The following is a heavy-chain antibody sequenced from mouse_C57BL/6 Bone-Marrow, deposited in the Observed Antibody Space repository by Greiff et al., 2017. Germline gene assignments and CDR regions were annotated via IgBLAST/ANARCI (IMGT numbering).Heavy chain of an antibody. CDR2: ISVGGSYT. Sequence: EVKLEESGGGLVKPGGSLKLSCAASGFTFSSYAMSWVRQTPEKRLEWVATISVGGSYTYYPDNVKGRFTISRDNAKNKMYLQMSHLKSEDTAMYYCALDSYGSSYGGQGTTLTVSS. CDR3: ALDSYGSSY. J-gene: IGHJ2*01. D-gene: IGHD1-1*01. CDR1: GFTFSSYA. V-gene: IGHV5-4*03.